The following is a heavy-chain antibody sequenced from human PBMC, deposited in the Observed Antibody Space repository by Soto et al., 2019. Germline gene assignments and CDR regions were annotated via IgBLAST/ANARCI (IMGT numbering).Heavy chain of an antibody. V-gene: IGHV4-30-4*08. CDR2: IYYSGST. D-gene: IGHD3-22*01. J-gene: IGHJ4*02. Sequence: SETLSLTCTVSGGSISSYYWSWIRQPPGKGLEWIGYIYYSGSTYYNPSLKSRVTISVDTSKNQFSLKLSSVTAADTAVYYCARYSYYYDSSGYRPLYYWGQGTLVTVSS. CDR1: GGSISSYY. CDR3: ARYSYYYDSSGYRPLYY.